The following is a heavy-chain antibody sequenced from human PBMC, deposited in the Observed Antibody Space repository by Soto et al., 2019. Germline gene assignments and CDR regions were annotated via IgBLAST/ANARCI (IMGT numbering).Heavy chain of an antibody. D-gene: IGHD4-4*01. CDR2: ISYDGGHK. CDR3: ARVKTDYSNPRGPFFFYGMDV. CDR1: EFTFSSYA. J-gene: IGHJ6*02. V-gene: IGHV3-30-3*01. Sequence: ESGGGVVHPERSLRLSCSAPEFTFSSYAMHWVRQAPGKGLEWVAGISYDGGHKFYGDSVRGRFTISRDSSKTTVFLQMNSLRPEDTAAYYCARVKTDYSNPRGPFFFYGMDVWGQGTTVTVSS.